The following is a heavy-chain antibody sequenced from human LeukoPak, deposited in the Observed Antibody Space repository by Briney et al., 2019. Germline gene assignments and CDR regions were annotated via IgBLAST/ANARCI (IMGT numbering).Heavy chain of an antibody. CDR2: IIPIFGTA. Sequence: GSSVKVSCKASGGTFSSHAISWVRQAPGQGLEWMGGIIPIFGTANYAQRFQGRVTITADKSTSTAYMELSSLRSEDTAMYFCARGWDYYDSSGYDVDCGYWGQGTLVTVSS. CDR1: GGTFSSHA. J-gene: IGHJ4*02. D-gene: IGHD3-22*01. CDR3: ARGWDYYDSSGYDVDCGY. V-gene: IGHV1-69*06.